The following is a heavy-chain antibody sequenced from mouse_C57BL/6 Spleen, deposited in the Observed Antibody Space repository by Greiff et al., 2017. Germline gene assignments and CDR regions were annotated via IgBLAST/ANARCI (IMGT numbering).Heavy chain of an antibody. Sequence: VQLKESGPELVKPGASVKISCKASGYAFSSSWMNWVKQRPGKGLEWIGRIYPGDGDTNYNGKFKGKATRTADKSSSTAYMQLSSLTSEDSAVYFCARYWGAMDYWGQGTSVTVSS. CDR3: ARYWGAMDY. CDR2: IYPGDGDT. J-gene: IGHJ4*01. CDR1: GYAFSSSW. V-gene: IGHV1-82*01.